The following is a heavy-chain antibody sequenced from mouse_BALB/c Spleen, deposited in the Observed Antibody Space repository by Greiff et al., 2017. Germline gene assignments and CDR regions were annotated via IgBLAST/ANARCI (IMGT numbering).Heavy chain of an antibody. CDR2: IYPGNSDT. Sequence: VQLQQSGAELAKPGASVKMSCKASGYTFTSYWMHWVKQRPGQGLEWIGAIYPGNSDTSYNQKFKGKAKLTAVTSTSTAYMELSSLTNEDSAVYYCTKASYRYYAMDYWGQGTSVTVSS. CDR3: TKASYRYYAMDY. CDR1: GYTFTSYW. D-gene: IGHD2-14*01. J-gene: IGHJ4*01. V-gene: IGHV1-5*01.